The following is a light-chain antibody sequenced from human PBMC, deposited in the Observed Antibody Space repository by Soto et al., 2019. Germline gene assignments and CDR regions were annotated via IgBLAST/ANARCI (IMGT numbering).Light chain of an antibody. Sequence: DIQMTQSPSSLSASVGDRVTITCRASQNIRNYLNWYQQRPGKTPNLLVYAASNLRGGVPSWFSGGGSGTDFTLTISSLQPEDFATYYCQQIHSTSSYTFGQGTKVDIK. CDR3: QQIHSTSSYT. CDR1: QNIRNY. V-gene: IGKV1-39*01. CDR2: AAS. J-gene: IGKJ2*01.